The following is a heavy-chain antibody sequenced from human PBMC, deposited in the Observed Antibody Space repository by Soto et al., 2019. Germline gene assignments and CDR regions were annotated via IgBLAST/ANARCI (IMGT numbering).Heavy chain of an antibody. J-gene: IGHJ5*02. CDR3: GRVGLYDFWSGYYDWFDP. Sequence: SETLSLTCTVSGGSISSGDYYWSWIRQPQGQGLEWIGYIYYSGSTYYNPSLKSRVTISVDTTKNQFSLKLSSVTAADTAVYYCGRVGLYDFWSGYYDWFDPWGQGTLVTVSS. CDR2: IYYSGST. CDR1: GGSISSGDYY. D-gene: IGHD3-3*01. V-gene: IGHV4-30-4*01.